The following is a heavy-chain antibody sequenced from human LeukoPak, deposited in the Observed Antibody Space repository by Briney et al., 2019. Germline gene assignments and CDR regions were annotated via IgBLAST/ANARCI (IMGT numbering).Heavy chain of an antibody. Sequence: GGSLRLSCAASGFTFSSYAMSWVRQAPGKGLEWVSAISGSGGSTYYADSVKGQFTISRDNSKNTLYLQMNSLRAEDTAVYYCAKLVHSGYAIDYWGQGTLVTVSS. CDR1: GFTFSSYA. CDR2: ISGSGGST. D-gene: IGHD5-12*01. J-gene: IGHJ4*02. V-gene: IGHV3-23*01. CDR3: AKLVHSGYAIDY.